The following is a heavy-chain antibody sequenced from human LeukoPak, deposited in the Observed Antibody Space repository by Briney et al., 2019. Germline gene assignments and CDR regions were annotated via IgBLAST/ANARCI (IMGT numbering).Heavy chain of an antibody. CDR1: GFTFSTFS. J-gene: IGHJ4*02. Sequence: PGGSLRLSCAASGFTFSTFSMNWVRQARGKELEWVSCISGSSSTIYYADSVKGRFTISRDNAENSLYLQMNSLRAEDTAVYYCARDRGGSYYDFWGQGTLVTVSS. CDR3: ARDRGGSYYDF. CDR2: ISGSSSTI. D-gene: IGHD1-26*01. V-gene: IGHV3-48*01.